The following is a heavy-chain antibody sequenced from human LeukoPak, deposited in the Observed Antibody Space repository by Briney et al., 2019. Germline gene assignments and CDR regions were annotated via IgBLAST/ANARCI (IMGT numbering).Heavy chain of an antibody. CDR2: INHSGST. CDR3: ARVAGDPLTRFDY. J-gene: IGHJ4*02. V-gene: IGHV4-34*01. Sequence: SETLSLTCAVYGGSFSGYYWSWIRQPPGKGLEWIGEINHSGSTYYNPSLKSRVTISVDTSKNQFSLKLSSVTAADTAVYYCARVAGDPLTRFDYWGQGTLVTVSS. CDR1: GGSFSGYY. D-gene: IGHD3-10*01.